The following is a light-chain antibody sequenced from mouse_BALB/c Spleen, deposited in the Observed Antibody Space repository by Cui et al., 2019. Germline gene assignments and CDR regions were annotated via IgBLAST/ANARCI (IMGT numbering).Light chain of an antibody. J-gene: IGKJ5*01. V-gene: IGKV6-23*01. CDR3: QQYSSYPLT. CDR1: QDVGTA. CDR2: WAS. Sequence: DILMTQSHKFMSTSVGDRVSITCKASQDVGTAVAWYQQKPGQSPKLLIYWASTRHTGVPDRFTGSGSGTDFTLTISNVQSEDVADYFCQQYSSYPLTFGAGTKLELK.